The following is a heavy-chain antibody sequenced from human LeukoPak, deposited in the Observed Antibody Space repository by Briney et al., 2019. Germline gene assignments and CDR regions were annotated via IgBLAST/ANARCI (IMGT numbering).Heavy chain of an antibody. CDR1: GGSISSYY. Sequence: SETLSLTCTVSGGSISSYYWSWIRQPPGKGLEWIGYIYYSGSTNYNPSLKSRVTISEDTSKNQFSLKLSSVTAADTAVYYCARVAIGANYFDYWGQGTLVTVSS. J-gene: IGHJ4*02. D-gene: IGHD2-21*01. V-gene: IGHV4-59*01. CDR3: ARVAIGANYFDY. CDR2: IYYSGST.